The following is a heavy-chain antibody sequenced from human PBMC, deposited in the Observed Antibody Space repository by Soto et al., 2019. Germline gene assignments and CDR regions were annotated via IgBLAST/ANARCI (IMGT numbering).Heavy chain of an antibody. D-gene: IGHD5-18*01. Sequence: EVQLVESGGGLVQPGGSLKLSCAVSGFTFSGSAMHWVRQASGKGLEWVGRIRSKANSYATAYAASVKGRFTISRDDSKNTAYLQMNSLKTEDTAVYYCTRRVIPGYRDYYYYGMDVWGQGTTVTVSS. CDR1: GFTFSGSA. CDR3: TRRVIPGYRDYYYYGMDV. V-gene: IGHV3-73*02. J-gene: IGHJ6*02. CDR2: IRSKANSYAT.